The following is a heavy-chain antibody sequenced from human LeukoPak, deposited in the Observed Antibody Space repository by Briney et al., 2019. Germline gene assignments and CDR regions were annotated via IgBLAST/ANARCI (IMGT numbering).Heavy chain of an antibody. CDR2: IYYSGST. J-gene: IGHJ4*02. V-gene: IGHV4-61*01. CDR1: GYSISSGYY. D-gene: IGHD6-13*01. CDR3: ARGGSSWYWFDY. Sequence: SETLSLTCTVSGYSISSGYYWSWIRQPPGKGLEWIGYIYYSGSTNYNPSLKSRVTISVDTSKNQFSLKLSSVTAADTAVYYCARGGSSWYWFDYWGQGTLVTVSS.